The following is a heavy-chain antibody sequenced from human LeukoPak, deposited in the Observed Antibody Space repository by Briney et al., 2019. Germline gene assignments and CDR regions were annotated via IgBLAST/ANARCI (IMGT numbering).Heavy chain of an antibody. V-gene: IGHV3-23*01. J-gene: IGHJ4*02. CDR1: GFTFSSYA. CDR2: ISGSGGST. CDR3: AKDGGEGYCSSTSCHRPFDY. Sequence: GGSLRLSCAASGFTFSSYAMSWVRQAPGKGLEWVSAISGSGGSTYYADSVKGRFTISRDNSKNTLYLQMNSLRAEDTAVYYCAKDGGEGYCSSTSCHRPFDYWGQGTLVTVSS. D-gene: IGHD2-2*01.